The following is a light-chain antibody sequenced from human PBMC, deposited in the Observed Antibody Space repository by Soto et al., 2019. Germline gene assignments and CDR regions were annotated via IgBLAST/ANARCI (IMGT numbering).Light chain of an antibody. J-gene: IGKJ1*01. CDR3: QKRSNWPPWT. CDR2: DAS. V-gene: IGKV3-11*01. Sequence: EIVLTQSPATLSLSPGERATLSCRASQSVSSYLAWYQQKPGQAPRLLIYDASNRATGIPARFSGSGSGTDFPLPISSLGPEDFAVYYCQKRSNWPPWTFGKGTKVEIK. CDR1: QSVSSY.